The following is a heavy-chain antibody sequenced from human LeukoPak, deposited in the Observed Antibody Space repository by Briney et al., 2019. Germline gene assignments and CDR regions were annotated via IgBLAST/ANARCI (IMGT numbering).Heavy chain of an antibody. Sequence: SVKVSCKASGGTFSSYAISWVRQAPGQGLEWMGRIIPILGIANYAQKFQGRVTFTADKSTSTAYMELSSLRSEDTAVYYCAAMFYYYGMDVWGQGTTVTVSS. D-gene: IGHD3-10*02. CDR2: IIPILGIA. CDR1: GGTFSSYA. V-gene: IGHV1-69*04. CDR3: AAMFYYYGMDV. J-gene: IGHJ6*02.